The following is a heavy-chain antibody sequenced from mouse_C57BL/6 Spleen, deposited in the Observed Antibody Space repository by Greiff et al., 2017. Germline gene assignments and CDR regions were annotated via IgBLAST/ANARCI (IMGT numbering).Heavy chain of an antibody. V-gene: IGHV1-55*01. Sequence: QVQLQQPGAELVKPGASVKMSCKASGYTFTSYWITWVKQRPGQGLEWIGDIYPGSGSTYYNEKFKSKATLTVDKSSSTAYMQLSSLTSEDSAVYDCARWYEDSSWARDYWGQGTTVTVSA. J-gene: IGHJ4*01. CDR1: GYTFTSYW. CDR3: ARWYEDSSWARDY. D-gene: IGHD1-1*01. CDR2: IYPGSGST.